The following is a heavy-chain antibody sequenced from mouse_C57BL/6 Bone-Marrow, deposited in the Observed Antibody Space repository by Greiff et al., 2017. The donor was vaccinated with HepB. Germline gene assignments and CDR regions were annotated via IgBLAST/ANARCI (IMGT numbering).Heavy chain of an antibody. CDR1: GFTFSSYT. CDR3: ARYIQGLPHYYAMDY. V-gene: IGHV5-9*01. Sequence: EVKLVESGGGLVKPGGSLKLSCAASGFTFSSYTMSWVRQTPEKRLEWVATISGGGGNTYYPDSVKGRFTISRDNAKNTLYLQMSSLRSEDTALYYCARYIQGLPHYYAMDYWGQGTSVTVSS. CDR2: ISGGGGNT. D-gene: IGHD2-2*01. J-gene: IGHJ4*01.